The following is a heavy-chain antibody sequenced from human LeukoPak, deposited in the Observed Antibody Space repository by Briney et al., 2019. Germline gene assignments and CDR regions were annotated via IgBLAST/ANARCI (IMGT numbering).Heavy chain of an antibody. CDR3: ARDPLMDY. CDR1: GFTFSSYE. Sequence: GGSLRLSCAASGFTFSSYEMNWVRQAPGKGLEGVSYISSSGSTIYYADSVKSRFTIYRDNAKNSLYLQMNSLGAEDTAVYYCARDPLMDYWGQGTLVTVSS. V-gene: IGHV3-48*03. CDR2: ISSSGSTI. J-gene: IGHJ4*02.